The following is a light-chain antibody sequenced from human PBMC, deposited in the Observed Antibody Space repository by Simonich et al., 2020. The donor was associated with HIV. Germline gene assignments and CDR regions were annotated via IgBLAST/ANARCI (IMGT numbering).Light chain of an antibody. V-gene: IGLV8-61*01. CDR2: CTI. J-gene: IGLJ3*02. CDR3: VLYMGSGIWV. CDR1: SGSVSTSYY. Sequence: QTVVTQEPSFSVSPGGTVILTCGLSSGSVSTSYYVSWYQQTPGQAPRTLIHCTITRSSGVPDRFSGSILGNKAALTITGAQADDESDYYCVLYMGSGIWVFGGGTKLTVL.